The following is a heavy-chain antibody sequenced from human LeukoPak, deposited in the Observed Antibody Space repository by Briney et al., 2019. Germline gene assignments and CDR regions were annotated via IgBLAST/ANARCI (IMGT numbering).Heavy chain of an antibody. V-gene: IGHV3-64*01. CDR3: AREYCSGGRCQYYFDY. Sequence: GSLRLSCAASGFTFSSYAMHWVRQAPGKGLEYVSGISSDGGSPFHVNSVKGRFTISRDNSKDTLYLQMGSLRAEDMAVYYCAREYCSGGRCQYYFDYWGQGTLVTVSS. CDR1: GFTFSSYA. J-gene: IGHJ4*02. CDR2: ISSDGGSP. D-gene: IGHD2-15*01.